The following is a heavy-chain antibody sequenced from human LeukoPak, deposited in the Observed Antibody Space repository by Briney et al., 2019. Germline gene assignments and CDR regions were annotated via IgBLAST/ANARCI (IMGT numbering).Heavy chain of an antibody. D-gene: IGHD6-13*01. CDR1: GFTFDAYA. Sequence: GGSLRLSCTASGFTFDAYAMHWVRQAPGKGLEGVSGISFNSGHIGYADSVKGRFTIFRDNAKTSLYLQMNSLTAEDTALYYCVKDMSGSSWYYFDNWGQGALVTVSS. J-gene: IGHJ4*02. V-gene: IGHV3-9*01. CDR2: ISFNSGHI. CDR3: VKDMSGSSWYYFDN.